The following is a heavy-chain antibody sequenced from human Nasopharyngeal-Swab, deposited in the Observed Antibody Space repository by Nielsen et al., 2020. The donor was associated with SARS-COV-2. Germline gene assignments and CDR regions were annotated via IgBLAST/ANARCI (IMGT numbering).Heavy chain of an antibody. V-gene: IGHV1-3*01. J-gene: IGHJ4*02. D-gene: IGHD2-2*02. CDR3: ASGRSPRYQRIYD. CDR2: IHAANGNT. Sequence: WVRQAPGQALEWMGWIHAANGNTKYSQKFQGRVAITRDTSASTAYMEVSSLRSEDTAVYYCASGRSPRYQRIYDWGQGTLVTVSS.